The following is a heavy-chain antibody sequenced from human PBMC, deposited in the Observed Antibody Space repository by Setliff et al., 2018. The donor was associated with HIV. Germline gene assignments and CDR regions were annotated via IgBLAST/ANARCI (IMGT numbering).Heavy chain of an antibody. J-gene: IGHJ3*02. V-gene: IGHV4-31*03. CDR2: IYYSGST. CDR1: GGPISSGGYY. CDR3: ASSGRYYDFWSGYYKGTDAFDI. Sequence: SETLSLTCTVSGGPISSGGYYWSWIRQHPGKGLEWIGYIYYSGSTYYNPSLKSRVTISVDTSKDQFSLKLSSVTAADTAVYYCASSGRYYDFWSGYYKGTDAFDIWGQGTMVTVSS. D-gene: IGHD3-3*01.